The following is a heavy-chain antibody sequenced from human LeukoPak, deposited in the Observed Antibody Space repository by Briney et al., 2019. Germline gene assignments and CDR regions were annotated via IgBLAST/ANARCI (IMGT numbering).Heavy chain of an antibody. D-gene: IGHD4-23*01. CDR1: GFNFNSYW. J-gene: IGHJ4*02. CDR2: INSDGSRT. Sequence: GGSLRLSCAASGFNFNSYWMHWVRQAPGKGLVWVSRINSDGSRTNYADSVKGRFTISRDNAKNTLYLQMISLRADDTAVYYCAKDHYGGKSPPYYFDYWGQGTLVTVSS. V-gene: IGHV3-74*01. CDR3: AKDHYGGKSPPYYFDY.